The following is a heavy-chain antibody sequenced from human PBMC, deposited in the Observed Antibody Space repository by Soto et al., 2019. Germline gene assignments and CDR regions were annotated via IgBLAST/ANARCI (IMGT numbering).Heavy chain of an antibody. CDR3: ARVGAARYHYYGLAV. CDR1: GYTFTAYD. J-gene: IGHJ6*01. Sequence: AXVKVSCKTSGYTFTAYDIYWVRQAPGQGLEWMGWIRAYNGDTNYAQKFQTRVTMTTDKSTDTAYMDLRSLTSDDTAIYYCARVGAARYHYYGLAVRGQRTTVLVSS. CDR2: IRAYNGDT. D-gene: IGHD1-26*01. V-gene: IGHV1-18*01.